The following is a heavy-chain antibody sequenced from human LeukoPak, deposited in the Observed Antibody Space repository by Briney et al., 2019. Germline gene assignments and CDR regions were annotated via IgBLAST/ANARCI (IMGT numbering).Heavy chain of an antibody. V-gene: IGHV4-59*01. CDR1: GGSISSYY. Sequence: SETLSLTCTVSGGSISSYYWSWIRQPPGKGLEWIGYIYYSGSTNCNPSLKSRVTISVDTSKNQFSLKLSSVTAADTAVYYCAHTHYCSSTSCRPFDAFDIWGQGTMVTVSS. D-gene: IGHD2-2*01. CDR3: AHTHYCSSTSCRPFDAFDI. CDR2: IYYSGST. J-gene: IGHJ3*02.